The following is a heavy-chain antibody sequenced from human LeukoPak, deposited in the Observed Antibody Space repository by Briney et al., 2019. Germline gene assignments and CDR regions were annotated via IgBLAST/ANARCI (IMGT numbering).Heavy chain of an antibody. CDR1: GFSFSSYW. D-gene: IGHD6-13*01. V-gene: IGHV3-74*01. Sequence: GGSLRLSCAASGFSFSSYWMHWVRQPPGKGLVWVSRINSDGSTTSYADSVKGRFTISRDNAKNTLYLQMNSLRAEDTAVYYCSRGLYSSTLGYWGQGTLVTVSS. CDR3: SRGLYSSTLGY. CDR2: INSDGSTT. J-gene: IGHJ4*02.